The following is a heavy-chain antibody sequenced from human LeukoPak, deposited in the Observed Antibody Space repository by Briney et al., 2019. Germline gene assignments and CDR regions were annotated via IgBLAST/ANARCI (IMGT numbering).Heavy chain of an antibody. CDR1: GYTFTGYY. J-gene: IGHJ4*02. CDR3: ARDLGVSDGYNYYFGY. V-gene: IGHV1-2*02. D-gene: IGHD5-24*01. CDR2: INPNSGGT. Sequence: ASVTVSCKASGYTFTGYYMHWVRQAPGQGLEWVGWINPNSGGTNYAQTFQGRVTMTRDTSISTAYMELSRLRADDTAVYYCARDLGVSDGYNYYFGYWGQGTLVTV.